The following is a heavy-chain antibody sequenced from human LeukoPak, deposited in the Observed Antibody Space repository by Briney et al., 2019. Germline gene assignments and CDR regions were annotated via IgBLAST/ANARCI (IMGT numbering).Heavy chain of an antibody. D-gene: IGHD6-19*01. CDR3: ARGSSGWYSIDY. V-gene: IGHV4-4*07. Sequence: PSETLSLTCLVSGGSINNYYWSWIRQPAGKGREWIGRIYSSGSTNYNPSLQSRVTMSVDTSKNQFSLKRSSVTAADTAVYYCARGSSGWYSIDYWGQGTLVTVSS. CDR2: IYSSGST. CDR1: GGSINNYY. J-gene: IGHJ4*02.